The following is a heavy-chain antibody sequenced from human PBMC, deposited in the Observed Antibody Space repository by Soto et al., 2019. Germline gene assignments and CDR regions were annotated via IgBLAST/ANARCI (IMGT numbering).Heavy chain of an antibody. CDR3: ARENFNTWNNNYSGMDV. D-gene: IGHD1-20*01. Sequence: QVQLVQSGAEVKKPGSSAKVSCQASGGTYGSDTISWVRQAPGQGLEWVGGITPMFGKADYAHKFQGRVTITADKSTSTAYMELTSLRSEDTAIYYCARENFNTWNNNYSGMDVWGQGTMVTVSS. CDR2: ITPMFGKA. CDR1: GGTYGSDT. V-gene: IGHV1-69*06. J-gene: IGHJ6*02.